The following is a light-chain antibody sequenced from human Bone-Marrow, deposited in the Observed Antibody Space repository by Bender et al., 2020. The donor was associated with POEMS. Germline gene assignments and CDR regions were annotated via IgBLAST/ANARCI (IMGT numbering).Light chain of an antibody. Sequence: QSVLTQPPSASGTPGQRVTISCSGGSSNIGAHAVNWYQHLPWTAPKLLIYSSHRRPSEVPDRFSGSRSGTSASLAISGLQSEGEADYYCAVWDDSLNGWVFGGGTKLTVL. V-gene: IGLV1-44*01. CDR2: SSH. CDR1: SSNIGAHA. CDR3: AVWDDSLNGWV. J-gene: IGLJ3*02.